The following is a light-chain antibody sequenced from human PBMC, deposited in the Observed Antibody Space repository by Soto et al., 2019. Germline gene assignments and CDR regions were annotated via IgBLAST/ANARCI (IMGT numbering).Light chain of an antibody. CDR2: DAS. Sequence: DVQMTQSPPSLSASVGDRVTITCRASQTIDGSLNWYQQKPGNRPNLLIYDASNLQSGVPSRFRGSGSVTDFPLTISSLQPDDFATYSCQQSHSLPVTFGPGTRVDIK. CDR3: QQSHSLPVT. V-gene: IGKV1-39*01. J-gene: IGKJ3*01. CDR1: QTIDGS.